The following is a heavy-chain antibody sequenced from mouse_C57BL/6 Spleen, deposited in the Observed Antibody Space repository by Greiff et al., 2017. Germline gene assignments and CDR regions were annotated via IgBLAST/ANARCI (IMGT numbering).Heavy chain of an antibody. V-gene: IGHV1-61*01. CDR3: ARRDYSMDY. Sequence: QVQLQQPGAELVRPGSSVKLSCKASGYTFTSYWMDWVKQRPGQGLEWIGNIYPSDSETHYNQKFKDKATLHVDKSSSTAYLQLSSQTSEDSPVYYCARRDYSMDYWGQGTSVTVSS. CDR2: IYPSDSET. J-gene: IGHJ4*01. CDR1: GYTFTSYW.